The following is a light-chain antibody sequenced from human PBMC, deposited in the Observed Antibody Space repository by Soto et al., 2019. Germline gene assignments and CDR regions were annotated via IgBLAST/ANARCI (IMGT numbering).Light chain of an antibody. J-gene: IGKJ2*01. Sequence: EIVLTQSPGTLSLSPGERATLSCRASQSVSSSYLAWYQQKPGQAPRRLIYGASSRATGIPDRFSGSGSGTAFTLTISRLEPEDFAVYYCQQYGSSPGYTFGQGTKLEIK. V-gene: IGKV3-20*01. CDR1: QSVSSSY. CDR2: GAS. CDR3: QQYGSSPGYT.